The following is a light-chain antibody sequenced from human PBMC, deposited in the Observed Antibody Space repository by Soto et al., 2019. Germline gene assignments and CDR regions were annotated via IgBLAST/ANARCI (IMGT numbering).Light chain of an antibody. Sequence: ALTQPASVSGSPGQSITISRTGTSSDVGGYNYVSWYQQHPGKAPKFMIYDVSNRPSGVSNRFSGSKSGNTASLTISGLQAEDEADYYCCSYTTSNTRQIVFGTGTKVTVL. V-gene: IGLV2-14*01. CDR1: SSDVGGYNY. J-gene: IGLJ1*01. CDR3: CSYTTSNTRQIV. CDR2: DVS.